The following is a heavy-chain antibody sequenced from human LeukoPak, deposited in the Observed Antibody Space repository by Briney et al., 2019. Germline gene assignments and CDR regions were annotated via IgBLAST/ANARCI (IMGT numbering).Heavy chain of an antibody. Sequence: PGGSLRLSCSASGFTFSSSSMHWVRRAPGKGLVWVSRISSDGTSTNYADSVKGRFIISRDNAKNTLYLQMNSLRAEDTAVYFCARVRSSSWFDYWGQGTLVTVSS. V-gene: IGHV3-74*01. CDR1: GFTFSSSS. CDR2: ISSDGTST. D-gene: IGHD6-13*01. CDR3: ARVRSSSWFDY. J-gene: IGHJ4*02.